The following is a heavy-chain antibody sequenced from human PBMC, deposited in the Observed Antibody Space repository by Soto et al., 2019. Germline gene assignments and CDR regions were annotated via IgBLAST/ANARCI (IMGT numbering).Heavy chain of an antibody. CDR2: FYYSGLT. Sequence: QVQLQESGPGLVKPSETLSLTCAVSGASMNTYYWSWIRQLPGKGLEWIGYFYYSGLTNYNPSLKSRVPISLDTSKNQFSLKLSSVTAADTAVYFCARGNTHGYYSIDAWGRGTTVTVSS. V-gene: IGHV4-59*08. CDR3: ARGNTHGYYSIDA. D-gene: IGHD3-22*01. J-gene: IGHJ6*03. CDR1: GASMNTYY.